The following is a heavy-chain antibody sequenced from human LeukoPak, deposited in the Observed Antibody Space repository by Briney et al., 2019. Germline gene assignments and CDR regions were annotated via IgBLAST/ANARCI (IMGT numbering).Heavy chain of an antibody. D-gene: IGHD3-22*01. CDR1: GYSISSGYY. CDR2: IYHSGST. Sequence: SETLSLTCAVSGYSISSGYYWGWIRQPPGKGLEWIGSIYHSGSTYYNPSLKSRVTISVDTSKNQFSLKLSSVTAADTAVYYCARDTYDSSGYPYYYMDVWGKGTTVTVSS. CDR3: ARDTYDSSGYPYYYMDV. V-gene: IGHV4-38-2*02. J-gene: IGHJ6*03.